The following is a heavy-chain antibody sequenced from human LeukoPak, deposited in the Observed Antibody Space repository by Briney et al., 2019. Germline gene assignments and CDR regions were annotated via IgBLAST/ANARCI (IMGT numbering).Heavy chain of an antibody. D-gene: IGHD3-10*01. V-gene: IGHV4-39*01. Sequence: SETLSLTCTVSGASSSSSSYFWGWLRQPPGKGLEWIGTTSYSGSTYYSPSLRSRITMPVDTSKNQFSLNLSSVTAADTAVYYCARHLYYYGSGSRYFDYWGQGTLVT. CDR2: TSYSGST. CDR3: ARHLYYYGSGSRYFDY. J-gene: IGHJ4*02. CDR1: GASSSSSSYF.